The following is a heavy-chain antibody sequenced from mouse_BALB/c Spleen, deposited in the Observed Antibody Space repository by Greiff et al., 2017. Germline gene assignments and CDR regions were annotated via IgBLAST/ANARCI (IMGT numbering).Heavy chain of an antibody. D-gene: IGHD1-1*01. J-gene: IGHJ4*01. CDR1: GFTFSSYA. CDR3: ARQINYYGSSSYAMDY. CDR2: ISSGGST. V-gene: IGHV5-6-5*01. Sequence: VQLKESGGGLVKPGGSLKLSCAASGFTFSSYAMSWVRQTPEKRLEWVASISSGGSTYYPDSVKGRFTISRDNARNILYLQMSSLRSEDTAMYYCARQINYYGSSSYAMDYWGQGTSVTVSS.